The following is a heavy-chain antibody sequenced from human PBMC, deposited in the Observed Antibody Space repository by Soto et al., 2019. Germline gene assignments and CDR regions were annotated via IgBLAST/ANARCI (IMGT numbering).Heavy chain of an antibody. V-gene: IGHV4-39*07. CDR3: AREDWNSVY. CDR2: IYHSGST. D-gene: IGHD2-21*01. CDR1: GGSISSGDYY. J-gene: IGHJ4*02. Sequence: SETLSLTCTVSGGSISSGDYYWGWIRQPPGKGLEWIGSIYHSGSTYYNPSLKSRVTISVDTSKNQLSLKLSSVTAADTAVYYCAREDWNSVYWGQGTLVTVSS.